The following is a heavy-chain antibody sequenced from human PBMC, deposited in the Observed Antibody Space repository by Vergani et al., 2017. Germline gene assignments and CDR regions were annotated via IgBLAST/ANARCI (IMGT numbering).Heavy chain of an antibody. CDR1: GGSFSGYY. Sequence: QVQLQQWGAGLLKPSETLSLTCAVYGGSFSGYYWSWIRQPPGKGLEWIGEINHSGITNYNPSLKSRVTISLGTSKNQFSLKLSSVTAADTAVYYCARRTGDWYFDLWGRGTLVTVSS. D-gene: IGHD3/OR15-3a*01. CDR3: ARRTGDWYFDL. J-gene: IGHJ2*01. CDR2: INHSGIT. V-gene: IGHV4-34*01.